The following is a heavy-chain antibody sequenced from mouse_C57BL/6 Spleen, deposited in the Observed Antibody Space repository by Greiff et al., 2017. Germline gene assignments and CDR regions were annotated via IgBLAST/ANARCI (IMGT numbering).Heavy chain of an antibody. CDR3: ERTYDYDGAGVED. D-gene: IGHD2-4*01. CDR1: GYTFTDYN. J-gene: IGHJ3*01. Sequence: EVQLQESGPELVKPGASVKMSCKASGYTFTDYNMHWVKQSHGKSLEWIGYINPNNGGTSYNQKFKGKATLTVNKSSSTAYMELRRLTSEDSAVYDCERTYDYDGAGVEDWGKGTMVTVSA. CDR2: INPNNGGT. V-gene: IGHV1-22*01.